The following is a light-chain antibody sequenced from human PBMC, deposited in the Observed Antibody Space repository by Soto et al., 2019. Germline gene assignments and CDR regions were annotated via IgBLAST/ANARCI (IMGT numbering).Light chain of an antibody. J-gene: IGLJ1*01. Sequence: QSVLTQPASVSGSPGQSITISCTGTSSDVGSYNLVSWYQQHPGKAPKLMIYEVSNRPSGVSSRFSGSKSGNTASLTISGLQAEDAADYYCSSYTSSSTLFGTGTKLTVL. V-gene: IGLV2-14*02. CDR1: SSDVGSYNL. CDR2: EVS. CDR3: SSYTSSSTL.